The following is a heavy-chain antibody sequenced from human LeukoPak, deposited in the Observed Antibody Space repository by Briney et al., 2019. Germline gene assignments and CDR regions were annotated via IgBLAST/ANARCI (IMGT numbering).Heavy chain of an antibody. CDR2: IYHSGST. Sequence: PSETLSLTCAVSGGSISSSNWWSWVRQPPGKGLEWIGEIYHSGSTNYNPSLKSRVTISVDKSKNQFSLKLSSVTAADTAVYYCARVGGRYCSSTSCYAFSFDPWGQGTLVTVSS. CDR3: ARVGGRYCSSTSCYAFSFDP. D-gene: IGHD2-2*01. CDR1: GGSISSSNW. V-gene: IGHV4-4*02. J-gene: IGHJ5*02.